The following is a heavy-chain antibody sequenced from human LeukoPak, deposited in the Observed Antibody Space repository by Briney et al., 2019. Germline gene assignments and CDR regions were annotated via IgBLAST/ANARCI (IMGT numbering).Heavy chain of an antibody. Sequence: ASVKVSCKASGYTFTSYGISGVRQAPGQGLEWVGWISAYNGNTNYAQKLQGRVTMTTDTSTSTAYMELRSLRSDDTAVYYCAREAYDYVWGSYRYYFDYWGQGTLVTVSS. J-gene: IGHJ4*02. V-gene: IGHV1-18*01. D-gene: IGHD3-16*02. CDR1: GYTFTSYG. CDR2: ISAYNGNT. CDR3: AREAYDYVWGSYRYYFDY.